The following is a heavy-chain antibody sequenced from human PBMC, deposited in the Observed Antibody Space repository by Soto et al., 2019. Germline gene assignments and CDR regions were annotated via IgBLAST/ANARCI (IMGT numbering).Heavy chain of an antibody. CDR3: AKAAERVRGAPTFYYYYGMDV. J-gene: IGHJ6*02. CDR1: GFTFSSYG. CDR2: ISYDGSNK. D-gene: IGHD3-10*01. V-gene: IGHV3-30*18. Sequence: QVQLVESGGGVVQPGRSLRLSCAASGFTFSSYGMHWVRQAPGKGLEWVAVISYDGSNKYYADSVKGRFTISRDNSKNALYLQMNSLRAEDTAVYYCAKAAERVRGAPTFYYYYGMDVWGQGTTVTVSS.